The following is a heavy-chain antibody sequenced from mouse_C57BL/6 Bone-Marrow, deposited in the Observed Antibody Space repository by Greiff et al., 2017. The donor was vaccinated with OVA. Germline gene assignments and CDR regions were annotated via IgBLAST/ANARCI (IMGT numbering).Heavy chain of an antibody. J-gene: IGHJ2*01. CDR3: ARYSIYYDYDDFDY. Sequence: DVMLVESGGGLVQPGGSLSLSCAASGFTFTDYYMSWVRQPPGKALEWLGFIRNKANGYTTEYSASVKGRFTISRDNSQSILYLQMNALRAEDSATYYCARYSIYYDYDDFDYWGQGTTLTVSS. D-gene: IGHD2-4*01. CDR2: IRNKANGYTT. CDR1: GFTFTDYY. V-gene: IGHV7-3*01.